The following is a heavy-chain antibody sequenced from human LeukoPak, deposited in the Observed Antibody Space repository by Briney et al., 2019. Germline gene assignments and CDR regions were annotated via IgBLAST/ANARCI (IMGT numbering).Heavy chain of an antibody. J-gene: IGHJ5*02. Sequence: GGSLRLSCAASGVTVSNNFMSWVRQAPGKGLEWVSVIYGGGSTYYADSVKGRFTISRDNAKNSLYLQMNSLRAEDTAVYYCARGKQQLVTDGPWFDPWGQGTLVTVSS. CDR3: ARGKQQLVTDGPWFDP. D-gene: IGHD6-13*01. CDR2: IYGGGST. V-gene: IGHV3-53*01. CDR1: GVTVSNNF.